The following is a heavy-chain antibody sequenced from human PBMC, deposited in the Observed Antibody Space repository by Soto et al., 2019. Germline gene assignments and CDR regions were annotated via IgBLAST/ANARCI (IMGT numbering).Heavy chain of an antibody. CDR1: GYTYTSYG. J-gene: IGHJ5*02. D-gene: IGHD2-2*02. Sequence: ASVKVSCKASGYTYTSYGISWVRQAPGQGLEWMGWISAYNGNTNYAQKLQGRVTMTTDTSTGTAYMELRRLRSADTAVYYCARDIVVVPAAILGGNWFDPWVQGTMVTVSS. CDR2: ISAYNGNT. CDR3: ARDIVVVPAAILGGNWFDP. V-gene: IGHV1-18*04.